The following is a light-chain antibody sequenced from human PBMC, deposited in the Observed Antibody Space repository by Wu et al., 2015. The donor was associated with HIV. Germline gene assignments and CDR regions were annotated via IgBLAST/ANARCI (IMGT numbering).Light chain of an antibody. CDR3: QQSYSTPQT. CDR2: AAS. J-gene: IGKJ1*01. CDR1: QSISSY. Sequence: DIQMTQSPSSLSASVGDRVTITCRASQSISSYLNWYQQRPGKAPKLLIYAASRLQGGVPSRFSGSGSGTDFTLTISSLQPEDFATYYCQQSYSTPQTFGQGTKVEIK. V-gene: IGKV1-39*01.